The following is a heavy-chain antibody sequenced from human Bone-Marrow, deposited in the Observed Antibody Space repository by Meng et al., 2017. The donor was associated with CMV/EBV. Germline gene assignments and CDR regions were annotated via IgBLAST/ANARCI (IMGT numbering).Heavy chain of an antibody. V-gene: IGHV3-53*01. CDR2: IYSGGST. CDR3: ARDGPRIAAAGTWGVDYYYGMDV. J-gene: IGHJ6*02. D-gene: IGHD6-13*01. Sequence: GESLKISCAASGFTVSSNYMSWVRQAPGKGLEWVSVIYSGGSTYYADSVKGRFTISRDNSKNTLYLQMNSLRAEDTAVYYCARDGPRIAAAGTWGVDYYYGMDVWGQGTTVTVPS. CDR1: GFTVSSNY.